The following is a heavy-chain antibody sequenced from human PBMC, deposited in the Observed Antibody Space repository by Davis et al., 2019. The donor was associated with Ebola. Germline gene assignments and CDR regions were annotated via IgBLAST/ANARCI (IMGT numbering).Heavy chain of an antibody. D-gene: IGHD4-23*01. J-gene: IGHJ4*02. CDR1: GFTVSSNY. Sequence: GGSLRLSCAASGFTVSSNYMSWVRQAPGKGLEWVSVIYSGGSTYYADSVKGRFTISRDNSKNTLYLQMNSLRAEDTAVYYCARDDYGGNFGYWGQGTLVTVSS. CDR3: ARDDYGGNFGY. V-gene: IGHV3-53*01. CDR2: IYSGGST.